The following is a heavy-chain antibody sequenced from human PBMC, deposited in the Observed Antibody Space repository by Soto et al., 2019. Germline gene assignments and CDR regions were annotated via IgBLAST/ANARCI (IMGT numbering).Heavy chain of an antibody. Sequence: GASVKVSCKASGGIFSSYAISWVRQAPGQGLEWMGGIIPIFGTANYAQKFQGRVTITADESTSTAYMELSSLRSEDTAVYYCARDQYCSSTSCYSVRYYYGMDVWGQGTTVTVS. J-gene: IGHJ6*02. CDR1: GGIFSSYA. CDR2: IIPIFGTA. V-gene: IGHV1-69*13. CDR3: ARDQYCSSTSCYSVRYYYGMDV. D-gene: IGHD2-2*01.